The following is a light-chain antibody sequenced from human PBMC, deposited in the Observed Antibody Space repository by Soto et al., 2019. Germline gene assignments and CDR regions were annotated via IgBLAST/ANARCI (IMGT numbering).Light chain of an antibody. CDR2: KAS. Sequence: DIRMTQSPSTLSASVGDRVTIRCRASQSISTWLAWYQQKPGKAPRLLIYKASTLESGVPSRCSGSGSGTEFTITSSSLQPDYFATYYCQQYTRYWTFGQGTKVEI. CDR3: QQYTRYWT. J-gene: IGKJ1*01. CDR1: QSISTW. V-gene: IGKV1-5*03.